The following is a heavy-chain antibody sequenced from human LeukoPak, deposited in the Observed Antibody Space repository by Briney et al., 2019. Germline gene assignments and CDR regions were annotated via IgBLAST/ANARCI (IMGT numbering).Heavy chain of an antibody. CDR1: GFTFSSCA. Sequence: GGSLRLSCAASGFTFSSCAMHWVRQAPGKGLEWVAVISYDGSNKYYADSVKGRFTISRDNSKNTLYLQMNSLRAEDTAVYYCASNLLIENGWYFQHWGQGTLVTVSS. J-gene: IGHJ1*01. CDR2: ISYDGSNK. CDR3: ASNLLIENGWYFQH. V-gene: IGHV3-30*04. D-gene: IGHD3-22*01.